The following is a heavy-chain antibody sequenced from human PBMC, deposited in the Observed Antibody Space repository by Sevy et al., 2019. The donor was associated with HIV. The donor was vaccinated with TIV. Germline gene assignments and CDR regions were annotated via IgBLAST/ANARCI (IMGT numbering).Heavy chain of an antibody. CDR1: GYTFTSYG. D-gene: IGHD3-10*01. Sequence: ASVKVSCKASGYTFTSYGISWVRQAPGQGLEWMGWISAYNGNTNYAQKLQGRVTMTTDTSTSTAYMELRSLRSDDTAVYYCARDRGVYYGSGSYYCYYGMDDWGQGTTVTVSS. V-gene: IGHV1-18*01. CDR2: ISAYNGNT. J-gene: IGHJ6*02. CDR3: ARDRGVYYGSGSYYCYYGMDD.